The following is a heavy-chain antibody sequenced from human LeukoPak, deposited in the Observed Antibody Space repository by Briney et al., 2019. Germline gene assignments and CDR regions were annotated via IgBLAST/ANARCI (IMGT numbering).Heavy chain of an antibody. V-gene: IGHV4-34*01. J-gene: IGHJ1*01. CDR2: INHSGST. CDR1: GGSFSGYY. CDR3: ARYSGYDLEYFQH. Sequence: SETLSLTCAVYGGSFSGYYWSWIRQPPGKGLEWIGEINHSGSTNYNPSLKSRVTISVDTSKNQFSLKLSSVTAADTAVYYCARYSGYDLEYFQHWGQGTLVTVSS. D-gene: IGHD5-12*01.